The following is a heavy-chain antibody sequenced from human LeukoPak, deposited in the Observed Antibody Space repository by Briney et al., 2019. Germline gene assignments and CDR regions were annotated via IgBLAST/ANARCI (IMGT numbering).Heavy chain of an antibody. D-gene: IGHD2-2*01. CDR3: ARGVGYCSSTSCPHFDY. CDR2: INPNSGGT. J-gene: IGHJ4*02. V-gene: IGHV1-2*02. Sequence: EASVTVSSKASGYTFTGYYMHWVRQAPGQGLEWMGWINPNSGGTNYAQKFQGRVTMTRDTSISTAYMELSRLRSDDTAVYYCARGVGYCSSTSCPHFDYWGQGTLVTVSS. CDR1: GYTFTGYY.